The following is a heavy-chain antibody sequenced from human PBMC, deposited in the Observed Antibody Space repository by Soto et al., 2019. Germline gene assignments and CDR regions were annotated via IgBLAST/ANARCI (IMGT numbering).Heavy chain of an antibody. CDR3: ARATSFQDGMDV. CDR1: GYTFTDYY. V-gene: IGHV1-2*02. Sequence: QVQLVQSGAEVKKPGASVRVSCKASGYTFTDYYLHWVRQAPGQGLEWMGWINPITGDTKSTQKFQARVTMTRDTSIGTASLELTSLRSDDTAVYYCARATSFQDGMDVWGQGTTVSVS. CDR2: INPITGDT. D-gene: IGHD2-2*01. J-gene: IGHJ6*02.